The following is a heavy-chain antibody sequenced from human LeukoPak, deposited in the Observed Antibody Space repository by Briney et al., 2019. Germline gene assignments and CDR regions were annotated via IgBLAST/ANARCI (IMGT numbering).Heavy chain of an antibody. J-gene: IGHJ4*02. CDR1: GFTVSSNY. Sequence: GGSLRLSCAASGFTVSSNYMSWVRQAPGKGLEWVSVIYSGGSTYYADSVKGRFTIYRDNSKNTLYLQMNSLRAEDTAVYYCAREAGRYYYDSSGSYYFDYWGQGTLVTVSS. V-gene: IGHV3-53*01. CDR3: AREAGRYYYDSSGSYYFDY. D-gene: IGHD3-22*01. CDR2: IYSGGST.